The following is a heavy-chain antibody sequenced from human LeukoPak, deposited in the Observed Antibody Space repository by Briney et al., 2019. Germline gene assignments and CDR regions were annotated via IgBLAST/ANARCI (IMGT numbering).Heavy chain of an antibody. CDR1: GGTFTSYA. J-gene: IGHJ3*02. V-gene: IGHV1-69*13. D-gene: IGHD2-2*01. Sequence: SVTVSCKASGGTFTSYAISWVRQAPGQGLEWMGGINPIFGTANYAQKFQGRVTITADESTSTAYMELSSLRSKDTAVYYCASVVPAAATLAFDIWGQGTMVSVSS. CDR2: INPIFGTA. CDR3: ASVVPAAATLAFDI.